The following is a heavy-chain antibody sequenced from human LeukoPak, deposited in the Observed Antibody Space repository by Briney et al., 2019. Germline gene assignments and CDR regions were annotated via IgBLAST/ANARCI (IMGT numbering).Heavy chain of an antibody. V-gene: IGHV3-30*03. CDR1: GFTFSSYG. J-gene: IGHJ3*02. Sequence: GGSLRLSCAASGFTFSSYGMHWVRQAPGKGLEWVAVISYDGSNKYYADSVKGRFTISRDNSKNTLYLQMNSLRAEDTAVYYCAREAGLTPLGNAFDIWGQGTMVTVSS. D-gene: IGHD1-14*01. CDR2: ISYDGSNK. CDR3: AREAGLTPLGNAFDI.